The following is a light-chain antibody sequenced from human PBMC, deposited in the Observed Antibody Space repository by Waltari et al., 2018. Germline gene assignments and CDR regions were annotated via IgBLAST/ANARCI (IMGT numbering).Light chain of an antibody. V-gene: IGKV4-1*01. CDR1: QSVLYSSNNKNY. Sequence: DIVMTQSPDSLAVSLGERATINCKSSQSVLYSSNNKNYLAWYQQKPGQSPKLLIYWASTRESGVPDRFSGSESGTDFTLTISNLQAEDVAVYYCQQYYSVPFTFGPGTKVEIK. J-gene: IGKJ3*01. CDR3: QQYYSVPFT. CDR2: WAS.